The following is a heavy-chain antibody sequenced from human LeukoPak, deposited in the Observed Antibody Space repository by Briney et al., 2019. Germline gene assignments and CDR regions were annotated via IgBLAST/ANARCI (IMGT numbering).Heavy chain of an antibody. CDR1: GFTFSSYG. Sequence: GGSLRLSCAASGFTFSSYGMHWVRQAPGKGLEWVAVISYDGSNKYYADSVKGRFTISRDNPKNTLYLQMNSLRAEDTAVYYCAKGTQWLDDYYYGMDVWGQGTTVTVSS. J-gene: IGHJ6*02. CDR2: ISYDGSNK. V-gene: IGHV3-30*18. D-gene: IGHD6-19*01. CDR3: AKGTQWLDDYYYGMDV.